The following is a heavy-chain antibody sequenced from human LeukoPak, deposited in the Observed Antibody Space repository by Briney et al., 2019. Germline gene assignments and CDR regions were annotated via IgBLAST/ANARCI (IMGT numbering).Heavy chain of an antibody. Sequence: ASVKVSCKASGYTFTSYGISWVRQAPGQGLEWMGWISAYNGNTNSAQKVQGRVTMTTDTSTSTVYMELSSLRSEDTAVYYCARDMVTHQGSYNWFDPWGQGTLVTVSS. V-gene: IGHV1-18*01. J-gene: IGHJ5*02. CDR2: ISAYNGNT. CDR1: GYTFTSYG. CDR3: ARDMVTHQGSYNWFDP. D-gene: IGHD2-21*02.